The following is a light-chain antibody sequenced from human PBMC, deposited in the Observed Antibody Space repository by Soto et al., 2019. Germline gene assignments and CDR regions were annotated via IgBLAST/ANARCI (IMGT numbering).Light chain of an antibody. CDR3: QQLKSYPLS. V-gene: IGKV1-9*01. CDR1: QDIRSY. Sequence: DIQLTQSPSFLSASVGDRVTITCRTSQDIRSYLAWYQQKPGKAHQLLISAASTLQSGVPSRVSGSGSGTEFTLTVSSLQPEDFATFYCQQLKSYPLSFGGGTKVEI. CDR2: AAS. J-gene: IGKJ4*01.